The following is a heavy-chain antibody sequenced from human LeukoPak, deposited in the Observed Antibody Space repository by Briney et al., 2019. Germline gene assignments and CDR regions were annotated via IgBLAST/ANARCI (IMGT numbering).Heavy chain of an antibody. J-gene: IGHJ5*02. CDR2: IYHSGST. Sequence: SGTLSLTCAVSGGSISSSNWWSWVRQPPGKGLEWIGEIYHSGSTNYNPSLKSRVTIPVDKSRNQFSLKLSSVTAADTAVYYCARERIDSSGIWFDPWGQGTLVTVSS. CDR3: ARERIDSSGIWFDP. D-gene: IGHD3-22*01. V-gene: IGHV4-4*02. CDR1: GGSISSSNW.